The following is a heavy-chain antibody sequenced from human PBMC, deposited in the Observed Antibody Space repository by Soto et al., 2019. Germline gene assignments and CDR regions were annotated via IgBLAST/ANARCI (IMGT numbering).Heavy chain of an antibody. CDR3: ARDRALAVAGVYYYYGMDV. Sequence: PGGSLRLSCAAYGFTFSSYWMHWVRQAPGKGLVWVSRINSDGSSTSYADSVKGRFTISRDNAKNTLYLQMNSLRAEDTAVYYCARDRALAVAGVYYYYGMDVWGQGTTVTVSS. CDR1: GFTFSSYW. J-gene: IGHJ6*02. CDR2: INSDGSST. V-gene: IGHV3-74*01. D-gene: IGHD6-19*01.